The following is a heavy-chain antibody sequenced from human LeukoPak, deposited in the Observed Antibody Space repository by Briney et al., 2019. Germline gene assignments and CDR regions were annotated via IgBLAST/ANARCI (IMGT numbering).Heavy chain of an antibody. J-gene: IGHJ4*02. CDR2: ISSSTTTI. V-gene: IGHV3-48*01. CDR1: GFTFSSYS. CDR3: ARDPLKTYSGSYYRFDY. Sequence: PGGSLRLSCAASGFTFSSYSMNWVRQAPGKGLEWVSYISSSTTTIYYADSVKGRFTISRDNAKNSLYLQMNSLRAEDTAVYYCARDPLKTYSGSYYRFDYWGQGTLVTVSS. D-gene: IGHD1-26*01.